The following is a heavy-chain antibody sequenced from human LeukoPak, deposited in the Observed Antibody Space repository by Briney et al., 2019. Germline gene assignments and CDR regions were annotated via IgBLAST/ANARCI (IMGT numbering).Heavy chain of an antibody. CDR2: IIPIFGTA. CDR3: AKAYCSSTSCYTRLDH. CDR1: GGTFSSYA. Sequence: SVKVSCKASGGTFSSYAISWVRQAPGQGLEWMGGIIPIFGTANYAQKFQGRVTITTDESTSTAYMELSSLRSEDTAVYYCAKAYCSSTSCYTRLDHWGQGTLVTVSS. V-gene: IGHV1-69*05. J-gene: IGHJ4*02. D-gene: IGHD2-2*02.